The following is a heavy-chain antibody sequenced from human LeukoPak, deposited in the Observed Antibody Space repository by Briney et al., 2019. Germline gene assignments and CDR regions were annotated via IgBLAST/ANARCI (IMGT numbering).Heavy chain of an antibody. CDR1: GFTFSYYN. J-gene: IGHJ3*02. CDR2: ISSSSSYI. V-gene: IGHV3-21*01. D-gene: IGHD4-11*01. Sequence: GGSLRLSCTASGFTFSYYNMNWVRQAPGKGLEWVSSISSSSSYIYYADSVKGRFTVSRDNAKRSLYLQVNSLRAEDTAVYYCAGDGHDYRGSHPFDIWGQGTMVTVSS. CDR3: AGDGHDYRGSHPFDI.